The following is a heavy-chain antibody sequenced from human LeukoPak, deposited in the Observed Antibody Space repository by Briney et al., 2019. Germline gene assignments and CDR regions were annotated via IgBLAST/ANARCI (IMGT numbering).Heavy chain of an antibody. Sequence: SETLSLSCSVSGGSISSYYWSWIRQPPGMGLEWIGYIYYSGTTNYNPSLKSRVTISVDTSKNHFSLKLSSVTAADTAVYYCARLSSSLSGSKFDYWGQGTLVAVSS. CDR1: GGSISSYY. J-gene: IGHJ4*02. V-gene: IGHV4-59*08. CDR3: ARLSSSLSGSKFDY. D-gene: IGHD6-13*01. CDR2: IYYSGTT.